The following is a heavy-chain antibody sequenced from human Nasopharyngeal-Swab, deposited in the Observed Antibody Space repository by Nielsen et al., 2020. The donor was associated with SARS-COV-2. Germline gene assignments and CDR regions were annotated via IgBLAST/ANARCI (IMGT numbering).Heavy chain of an antibody. CDR2: ISTKTGAP. Sequence: GESLKISCQASGYTFTSNVLTWVRQAPGPGPEYIGWISTKTGAPTYAQAFTGRFVISLDTSVSTTYLQISSLKADDTAVYYCARENQEYANIWIDYWGQGTQVTVSS. CDR3: ARENQEYANIWIDY. J-gene: IGHJ4*02. V-gene: IGHV7-4-1*02. CDR1: GYTFTSNV. D-gene: IGHD1-1*01.